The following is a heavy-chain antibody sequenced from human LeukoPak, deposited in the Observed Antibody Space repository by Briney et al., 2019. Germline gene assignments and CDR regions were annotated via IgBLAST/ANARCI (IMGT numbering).Heavy chain of an antibody. V-gene: IGHV4-4*07. Sequence: SETLSLTCSVSGDSITYFYWSWIRQAAGKGLEWIGRISSSGSTDYNAPLKSRVTMSVDTSKNQFSLRLTSVTAADTAVYYCARQTGSGLFILPGGQGTLVTVSS. D-gene: IGHD3/OR15-3a*01. CDR2: ISSSGST. CDR1: GDSITYFY. J-gene: IGHJ4*02. CDR3: ARQTGSGLFILP.